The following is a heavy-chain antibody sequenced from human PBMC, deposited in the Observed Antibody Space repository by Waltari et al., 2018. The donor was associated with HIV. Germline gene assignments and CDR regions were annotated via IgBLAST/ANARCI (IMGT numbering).Heavy chain of an antibody. CDR1: GYDFTTSW. CDR3: ARRGNNYGDAFDI. D-gene: IGHD4-17*01. Sequence: EVQLVQSGAEVKKPGESLKISCKASGYDFTTSWIGWVRQMPGKGLECMGLIYPSDSDTKYSPSFQGQVTLSVDKSINTAYLHWSSLKAPDTAIYYCARRGNNYGDAFDIWGQGTMVNVS. V-gene: IGHV5-51*03. CDR2: IYPSDSDT. J-gene: IGHJ3*02.